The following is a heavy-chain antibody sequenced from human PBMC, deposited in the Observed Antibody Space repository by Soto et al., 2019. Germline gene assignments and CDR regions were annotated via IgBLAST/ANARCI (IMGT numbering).Heavy chain of an antibody. CDR1: GFTFSSYA. J-gene: IGHJ4*02. Sequence: PGGSLRLSCAASGFTFSSYAMSWVRQAPGKGLEWVSAISGSGGSTYYADSVKGRFTISRDNSKNTLYLQMNSLRAEDTAVYYCAKDRHSGRYPYYFDCGGQGTLVTVSS. CDR2: ISGSGGST. V-gene: IGHV3-23*01. D-gene: IGHD1-26*01. CDR3: AKDRHSGRYPYYFDC.